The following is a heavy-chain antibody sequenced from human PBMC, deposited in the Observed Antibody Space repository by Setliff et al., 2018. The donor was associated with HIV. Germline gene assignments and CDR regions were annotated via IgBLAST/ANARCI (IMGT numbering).Heavy chain of an antibody. CDR2: IKDDGSEK. J-gene: IGHJ4*02. D-gene: IGHD2-2*02. V-gene: IGHV3-7*01. CDR1: GFTFSSYW. CDR3: VRDIGFNLYDH. Sequence: GGSLRLSCAASGFTFSSYWMSWVRQAPGKGLEWLANIKDDGSEKHYADSVRGRFTISRDNAKNTLYLQMSSLRAEDRAVYYCVRDIGFNLYDHWGQGTLVTVSS.